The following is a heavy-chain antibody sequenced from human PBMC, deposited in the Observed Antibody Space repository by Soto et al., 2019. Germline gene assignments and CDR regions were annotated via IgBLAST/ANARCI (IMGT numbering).Heavy chain of an antibody. CDR2: INPSGGST. V-gene: IGHV1-46*03. Sequence: ASVKVSCKASGYTFTSYDMHWVRQAPGQGLEWMGIINPSGGSTSYAQKFQGRVTMTRDTSTSTVYMELSSLRSEDTAVYYCARATYYYDSSGYNTEYYFDYWGQGTLVTVSS. CDR3: ARATYYYDSSGYNTEYYFDY. D-gene: IGHD3-22*01. J-gene: IGHJ4*02. CDR1: GYTFTSYD.